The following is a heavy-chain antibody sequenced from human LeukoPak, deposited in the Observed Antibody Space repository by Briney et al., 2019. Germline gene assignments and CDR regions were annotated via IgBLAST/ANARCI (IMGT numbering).Heavy chain of an antibody. CDR2: ISGNGGSI. J-gene: IGHJ6*02. Sequence: GGSLRLSCAASGFTFTNYAMSWLRQAPGEGLEWVSGISGNGGSIDYADSVKGRFTISRDNSKNMVYLQMNSLRVEDTAVYYCARLDPDAGNSQGGQRLPLPNYYYYTMDAWGQGTTVTVSS. CDR3: ARLDPDAGNSQGGQRLPLPNYYYYTMDA. V-gene: IGHV3-23*01. CDR1: GFTFTNYA. D-gene: IGHD6-25*01.